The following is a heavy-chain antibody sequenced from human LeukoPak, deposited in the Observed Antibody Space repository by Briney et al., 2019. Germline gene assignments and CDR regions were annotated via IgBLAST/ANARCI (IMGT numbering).Heavy chain of an antibody. J-gene: IGHJ4*02. CDR2: IYSDDYT. V-gene: IGHV3-53*01. Sequence: GGSLRLSCAASGFSVSSNYMSWVRQAPGKGLEGVSVIYSDDYTYYADSVNGRFTISRDNSKNTLYLQMNSLRAEDTAVYYCARDRSGWSDFDYWGQGTLVTVSS. D-gene: IGHD6-19*01. CDR1: GFSVSSNY. CDR3: ARDRSGWSDFDY.